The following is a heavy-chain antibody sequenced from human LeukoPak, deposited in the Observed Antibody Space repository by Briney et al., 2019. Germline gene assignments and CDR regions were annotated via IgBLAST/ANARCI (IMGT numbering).Heavy chain of an antibody. CDR3: ARAYSRYNWNYWYFDL. D-gene: IGHD1-20*01. V-gene: IGHV1-2*02. CDR2: INPNSGGT. Sequence: GASVKVSCKASGYTFTGDYIHWVRQAPGQGLEWMGWINPNSGGTNYAQNFQGRVTMTRDTSISTAYMELSRLRSDDTAVYYCARAYSRYNWNYWYFDLWGRGTLVTVSS. CDR1: GYTFTGDY. J-gene: IGHJ2*01.